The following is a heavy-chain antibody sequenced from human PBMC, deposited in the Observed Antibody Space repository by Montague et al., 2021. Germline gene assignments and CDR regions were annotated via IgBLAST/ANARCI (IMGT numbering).Heavy chain of an antibody. CDR3: TKDQDDDGDYVDWVDT. D-gene: IGHD4-17*01. CDR1: GFPFSSYA. Sequence: SLRLSCAASGFPFSSYAMSWVRQAPGKGLKWVSSITSGGSTYYADSVTGRFTISRDNSKNTLYLQMNSLRAEDTAVYYCTKDQDDDGDYVDWVDTWGQGTLVTVSS. V-gene: IGHV3-23*01. CDR2: ITSGGST. J-gene: IGHJ5*02.